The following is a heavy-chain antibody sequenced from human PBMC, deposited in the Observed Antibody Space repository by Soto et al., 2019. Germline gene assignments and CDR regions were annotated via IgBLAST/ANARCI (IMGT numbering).Heavy chain of an antibody. CDR3: ARSSDSSSWYWFDP. V-gene: IGHV1-69*10. CDR2: IIPKLGSA. D-gene: IGHD6-13*01. J-gene: IGHJ5*02. Sequence: ASVKVSCKASGGGNLRDYRTTWVRRAPGQGLEWMGGIIPKLGSANYAQKLQGRVTMTADKSTSTAYMELRSLRSDDTAVYYCARSSDSSSWYWFDPWGQGTLVTVSS. CDR1: GGGNLRDYR.